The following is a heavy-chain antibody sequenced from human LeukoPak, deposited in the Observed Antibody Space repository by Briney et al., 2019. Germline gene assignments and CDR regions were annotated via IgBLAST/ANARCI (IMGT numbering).Heavy chain of an antibody. Sequence: GGSLRLSCAASGFTFSSYGMHWVRQAPGKGLEWVSGISGSGGSTYYADSVKGRLTISRDNSKNTLYLQMNSLRAGDTAVYYCAKAMGATLFDYWGQGTLVTVSS. CDR3: AKAMGATLFDY. D-gene: IGHD1-26*01. CDR1: GFTFSSYG. J-gene: IGHJ4*02. V-gene: IGHV3-23*01. CDR2: ISGSGGST.